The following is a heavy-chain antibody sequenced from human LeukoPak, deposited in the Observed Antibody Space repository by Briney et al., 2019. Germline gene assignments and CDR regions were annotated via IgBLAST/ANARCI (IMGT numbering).Heavy chain of an antibody. D-gene: IGHD6-6*01. CDR2: ISYDGSNK. V-gene: IGHV3-30*04. CDR1: GFTFSSYA. CDR3: AREAARSYYFDY. J-gene: IGHJ4*02. Sequence: GGSLRLSCAASGFTFSSYAMHWVRQAPGKGLEWVAVISYDGSNKYYADSVKGRFTISRGNSKNTLYLQMNSLRAEDTAVYYCAREAARSYYFDYWGQGTLVTVSS.